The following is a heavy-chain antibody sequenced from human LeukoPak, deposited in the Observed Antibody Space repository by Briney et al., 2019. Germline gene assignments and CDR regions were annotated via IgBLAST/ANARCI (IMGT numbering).Heavy chain of an antibody. CDR3: ARAKQEKWELYY. CDR2: IIPIFGTA. J-gene: IGHJ4*02. D-gene: IGHD1-26*01. CDR1: GGTFSSYA. Sequence: ASVTVSFKASGGTFSSYAISWVRQAPGQGLEWMGGIIPIFGTANYALKFQGRVTITTDESTSTAYMELSSLRSEDTAVYYCARAKQEKWELYYWGQGTLVTVSS. V-gene: IGHV1-69*05.